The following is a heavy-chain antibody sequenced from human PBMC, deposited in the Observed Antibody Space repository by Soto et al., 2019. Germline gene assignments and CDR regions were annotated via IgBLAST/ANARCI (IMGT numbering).Heavy chain of an antibody. CDR3: ARGHCTNGVCYTIGYYFDY. CDR2: IIPIFGTA. J-gene: IGHJ4*02. Sequence: GASVKVSCKASGGTFSSYAISWVRQAPGQGLEWMGGIIPIFGTANYAQKFQGRVTITADESTSTAYMELSSLRSEDTAVYYCARGHCTNGVCYTIGYYFDYWGQGTLVTVSS. D-gene: IGHD2-8*01. CDR1: GGTFSSYA. V-gene: IGHV1-69*13.